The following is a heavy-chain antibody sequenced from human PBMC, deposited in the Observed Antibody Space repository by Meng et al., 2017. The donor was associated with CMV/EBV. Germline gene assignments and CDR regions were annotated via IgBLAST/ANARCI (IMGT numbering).Heavy chain of an antibody. CDR3: AKDGRGAGSYPGYFDY. D-gene: IGHD1-26*01. J-gene: IGHJ4*02. Sequence: LSLTCAASGFTFSSYGMHWVRQAPGKGLEWVAFIRYDGSNKYYADSVKGRFTISRDNSKNTLYLQMNSLRAEDTAVYYCAKDGRGAGSYPGYFDYWGQGTLVTVSS. V-gene: IGHV3-30*02. CDR1: GFTFSSYG. CDR2: IRYDGSNK.